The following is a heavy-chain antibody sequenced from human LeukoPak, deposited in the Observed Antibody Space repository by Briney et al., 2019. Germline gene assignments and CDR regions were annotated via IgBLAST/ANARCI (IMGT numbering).Heavy chain of an antibody. CDR2: IIPIFGTA. V-gene: IGHV1-69*13. Sequence: SVKISCKASGGTFSSYAISWVRQAPGQGLEWMGGIIPIFGTANYAQKFQGRVTITADESTSTAYMELSSLRSEDTAVYYCASSGYYRLYFDYWGQGTLVTVSS. J-gene: IGHJ4*02. CDR1: GGTFSSYA. D-gene: IGHD3-22*01. CDR3: ASSGYYRLYFDY.